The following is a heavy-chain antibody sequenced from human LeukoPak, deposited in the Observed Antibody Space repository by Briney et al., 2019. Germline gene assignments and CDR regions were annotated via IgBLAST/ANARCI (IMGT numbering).Heavy chain of an antibody. CDR2: IYYSGST. CDR3: ARSTIFGVAPYYFDS. J-gene: IGHJ4*02. D-gene: IGHD3-3*01. CDR1: GGSISSYY. Sequence: SETLSLTCTVSGGSISSYYWSWIRQPPGKGLEWIGYIYYSGSTNYNPSLKSRVTISVDTSKNQFSLKLSSVTAADTAVYYCARSTIFGVAPYYFDSWGQGTLVTVSS. V-gene: IGHV4-59*08.